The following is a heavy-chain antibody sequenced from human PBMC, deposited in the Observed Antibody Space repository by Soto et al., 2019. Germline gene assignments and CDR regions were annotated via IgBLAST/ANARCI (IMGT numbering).Heavy chain of an antibody. CDR1: GFPFSSYG. V-gene: IGHV3-48*02. CDR2: IGGSSSPI. Sequence: EVQLVESGGGLVQPGGSLRLSCAASGFPFSSYGMNWVRQAPGKGLEWVSYIGGSSSPIFYAASVKGRFTISRDNAKYSVYLQMNSLRDEDTAVYYCASDAGYSSGWYEGNWFDPWGQGTLVTVSS. CDR3: ASDAGYSSGWYEGNWFDP. D-gene: IGHD6-19*01. J-gene: IGHJ5*02.